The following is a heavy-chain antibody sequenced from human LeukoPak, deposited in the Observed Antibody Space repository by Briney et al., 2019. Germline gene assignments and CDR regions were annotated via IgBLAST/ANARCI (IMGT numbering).Heavy chain of an antibody. CDR2: IYTSGST. J-gene: IGHJ2*01. Sequence: SQTLSLTCTVSGGSISSGSYYWSWIRQPAGKGLEWIGRIYTSGSTNYNPSLKGRVTISVDTSKNQFSLKLSSVTAADTAVYYCASHCGGDCPDWYFDLWGRGTLVTVSS. CDR1: GGSISSGSYY. CDR3: ASHCGGDCPDWYFDL. D-gene: IGHD2-21*02. V-gene: IGHV4-61*02.